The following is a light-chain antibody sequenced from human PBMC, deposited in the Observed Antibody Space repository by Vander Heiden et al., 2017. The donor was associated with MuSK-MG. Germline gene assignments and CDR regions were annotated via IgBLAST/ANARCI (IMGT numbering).Light chain of an antibody. V-gene: IGLV3-19*01. CDR2: GKT. Sequence: SSELTQDPAVSVALGQSVRITCQGDSLRNYDASWHQQKPGQAPVLVTSGKTKRPSGIPDRFSGSSSGNTASLTITGAQAEDEADYYCTSRDSSGTHVLFGGGTKLTVL. CDR3: TSRDSSGTHVL. J-gene: IGLJ2*01. CDR1: SLRNYD.